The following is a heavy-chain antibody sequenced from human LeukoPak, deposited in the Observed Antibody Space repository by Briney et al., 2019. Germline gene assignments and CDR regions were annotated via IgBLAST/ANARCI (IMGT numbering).Heavy chain of an antibody. CDR1: GFTFSSYG. D-gene: IGHD6-19*01. J-gene: IGHJ4*02. V-gene: IGHV3-33*01. CDR2: MWYDGSNK. CDR3: ASAHSGCSDY. Sequence: PGRSLRLSCAASGFTFSSYGRHWVRQAPGKGLEWVAIMWYDGSNKYYTDSVKGRFTISRDNSKNTLYLQMNSLRAEDTAVYYYASAHSGCSDYWGQGTLVTVSS.